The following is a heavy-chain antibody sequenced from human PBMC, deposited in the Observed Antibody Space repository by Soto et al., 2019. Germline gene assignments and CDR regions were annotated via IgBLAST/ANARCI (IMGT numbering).Heavy chain of an antibody. J-gene: IGHJ4*02. D-gene: IGHD2-15*01. V-gene: IGHV1-18*01. CDR2: ISAYSGNT. Sequence: QVPLVQSGGEVKKPGAAVKVSCKASGYTFTTFGIGWVRQAPGQGLEWMGWISAYSGNTEYPEKLQGTVTMTIDTSTSTTYMELRSLRSDDTAVYYCARVFCSGGSCYLDYWGQGALVTVSS. CDR3: ARVFCSGGSCYLDY. CDR1: GYTFTTFG.